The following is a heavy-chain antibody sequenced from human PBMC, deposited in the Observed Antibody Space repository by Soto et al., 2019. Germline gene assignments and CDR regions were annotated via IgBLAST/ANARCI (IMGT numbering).Heavy chain of an antibody. V-gene: IGHV3-30*18. J-gene: IGHJ4*02. CDR1: GFTFSSYG. CDR3: AKDWVRSGRSSPIDX. CDR2: ISDDGINT. Sequence: QVQLVESGGGVVQPGRSLRLSCAASGFTFSSYGMHWVRQAPGKGLEWVAVISDDGINTHYADSVQGRFTISRDNSEDTLSLQMNSLRVEDTAIYYCAKDWVRSGRSSPIDXXGXGTXVTVSS. D-gene: IGHD6-6*01.